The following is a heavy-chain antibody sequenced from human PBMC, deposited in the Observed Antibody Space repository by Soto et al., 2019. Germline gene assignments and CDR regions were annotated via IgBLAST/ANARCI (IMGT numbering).Heavy chain of an antibody. CDR2: IWYDGSNK. Sequence: QVQLVESGGGVVQPGRSLRHSCAASGFTFSSYGMHWVRQAPGKGLEWVAVIWYDGSNKYYADSVKGRFTISRDNSKNTLYLQMNSLRAEDTAVYYCARTSSRYGMDVWGQGTTVTVSS. J-gene: IGHJ6*02. CDR3: ARTSSRYGMDV. CDR1: GFTFSSYG. V-gene: IGHV3-33*01.